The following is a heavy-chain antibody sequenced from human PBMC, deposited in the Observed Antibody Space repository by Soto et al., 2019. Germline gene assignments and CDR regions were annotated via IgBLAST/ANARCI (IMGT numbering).Heavy chain of an antibody. CDR1: GGTFSSYA. V-gene: IGHV1-69*06. J-gene: IGHJ5*02. D-gene: IGHD3-3*01. CDR3: ARERDYDFWSGYNWLDP. Sequence: SVKVSCKASGGTFSSYAISWVRQAPGQGLEWMGGIIPIFGTANYAQKFQGRVTITADKSTSTAYMELSSLRSEDTAVYYCARERDYDFWSGYNWLDPWGQGTLVTVS. CDR2: IIPIFGTA.